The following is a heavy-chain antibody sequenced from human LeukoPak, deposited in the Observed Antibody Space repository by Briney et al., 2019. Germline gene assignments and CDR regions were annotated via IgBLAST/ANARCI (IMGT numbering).Heavy chain of an antibody. CDR2: ISHDGTVT. CDR1: GFSLTSYV. CDR3: VRAVGVSARGYFDL. Sequence: PGGSLRLSCEASGFSLTSYVMHWVRQAPGKGLMWVSRISHDGTVTSYADSVRGRFTVSRDNARNMLFLQMNSLSAEDTAVYYCVRAVGVSARGYFDLWGRGTLVTVSS. V-gene: IGHV3-74*01. D-gene: IGHD2-8*01. J-gene: IGHJ2*01.